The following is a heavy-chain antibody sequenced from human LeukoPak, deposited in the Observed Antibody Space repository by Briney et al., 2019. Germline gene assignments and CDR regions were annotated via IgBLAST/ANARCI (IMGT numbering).Heavy chain of an antibody. Sequence: GASVKVSCKASGGTFSSYAISWVRQAPGQGLEWMGGIIPIFGTANYAQKFQGRVTITADESTSTACMELSSLRSEDTAVYYCASTSSGSYSLYFDYWGQGTLVTVSS. CDR2: IIPIFGTA. CDR1: GGTFSSYA. V-gene: IGHV1-69*13. J-gene: IGHJ4*02. CDR3: ASTSSGSYSLYFDY. D-gene: IGHD3-10*01.